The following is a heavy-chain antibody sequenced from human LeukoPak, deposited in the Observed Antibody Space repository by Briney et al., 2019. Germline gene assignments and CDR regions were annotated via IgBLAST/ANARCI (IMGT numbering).Heavy chain of an antibody. CDR1: GGSFSGYY. CDR2: IYHSGST. J-gene: IGHJ1*01. Sequence: PSETLSLTCAVYGGSFSGYYWSWIRQPPGKGLEWIGYIYHSGSTYYNPSLKSRVTISVVRSKNQFSLKLSSVTAADTAVYYCARGAGCSSTSCYALYFQHWGQGTLVTVSS. D-gene: IGHD2-2*01. V-gene: IGHV4-34*01. CDR3: ARGAGCSSTSCYALYFQH.